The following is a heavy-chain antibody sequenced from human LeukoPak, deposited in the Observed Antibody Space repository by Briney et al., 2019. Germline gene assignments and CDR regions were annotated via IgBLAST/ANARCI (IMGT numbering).Heavy chain of an antibody. D-gene: IGHD3-10*01. CDR3: ASDAASGSYIFDY. V-gene: IGHV1-69*13. CDR2: IIPIFGTA. J-gene: IGHJ4*02. CDR1: GGTFSSYA. Sequence: SVKVSCKASGGTFSSYAISWVRQAPGQGLEWMGGIIPIFGTANYAQRFQGRVTITADESTSTAYMELSSLRSEDTAVYYCASDAASGSYIFDYWGQGTLVTVSS.